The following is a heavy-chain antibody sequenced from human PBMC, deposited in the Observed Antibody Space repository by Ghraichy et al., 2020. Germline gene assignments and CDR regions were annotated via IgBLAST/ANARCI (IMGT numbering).Heavy chain of an antibody. D-gene: IGHD1-7*01. CDR3: ARGFDSRVDWNFVDH. CDR2: VHTGGIT. Sequence: SETLSLTCTVSGGSIDNYCWTWIRQSAGKGLEYIGRVHTGGITRYNPSLESRVTMSLDTSKNQFSLRLTSVTAADTAIYYCARGFDSRVDWNFVDHWGQGTLVTVSS. V-gene: IGHV4-4*07. CDR1: GGSIDNYC. J-gene: IGHJ5*02.